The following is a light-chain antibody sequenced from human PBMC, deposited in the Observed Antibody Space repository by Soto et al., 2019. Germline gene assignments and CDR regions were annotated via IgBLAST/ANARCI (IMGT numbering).Light chain of an antibody. V-gene: IGKV1-9*01. CDR3: QHLNGRFT. CDR1: QGISTY. Sequence: IQLTQSPSSLSASVGDRVTITCRASQGISTYLAWYQQKPGKAPQLLIYAVSTLQCGVSSRFSGSGFGTDFTLTICCMQPEDVAAYYCQHLNGRFTFGPGTKVDIK. CDR2: AVS. J-gene: IGKJ3*01.